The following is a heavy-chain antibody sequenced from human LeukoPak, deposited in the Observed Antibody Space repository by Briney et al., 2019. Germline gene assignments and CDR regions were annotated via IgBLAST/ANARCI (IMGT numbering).Heavy chain of an antibody. CDR2: INWNGGST. CDR1: VFTFDDYG. J-gene: IGHJ3*02. D-gene: IGHD3-22*01. Sequence: PGGSLRLSCAASVFTFDDYGMSWVRQAPGKGLEWVSGINWNGGSTGYADSVKGRFTISRDNAKNSLYLQMNSLRAEDTALYYCARVSTMIVVAEACDAFDIWGQGTMVTVSS. CDR3: ARVSTMIVVAEACDAFDI. V-gene: IGHV3-20*04.